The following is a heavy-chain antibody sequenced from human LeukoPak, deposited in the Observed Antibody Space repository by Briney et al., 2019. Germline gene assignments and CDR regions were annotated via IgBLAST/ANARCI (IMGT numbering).Heavy chain of an antibody. J-gene: IGHJ5*02. V-gene: IGHV4-59*01. CDR3: ARDIRTVWFGESKGFDP. CDR2: IYYSGST. CDR1: GGSISSYY. Sequence: SETLSLTCTVSGGSISSYYWSWIRQPPGKGLEWIGYIYYSGSTNYNPSLKSRVTISVDTSKNQFSLKLSSVTAADMAVYYCARDIRTVWFGESKGFDPWGQGTLVTVSS. D-gene: IGHD3-10*01.